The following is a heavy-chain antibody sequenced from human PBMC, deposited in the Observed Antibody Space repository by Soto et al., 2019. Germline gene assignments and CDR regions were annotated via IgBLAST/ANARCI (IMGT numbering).Heavy chain of an antibody. CDR1: GGTLRSYA. J-gene: IGHJ5*01. D-gene: IGHD3-9*01. Sequence: SVKVSCKACGGTLRSYAISWLRQAPGQGLEWMGGIIPMVDTSNYAQKFHGRLTISADASRTTTYMDLTSLGSEDTAVYFCSLGPTYFDINGYPPESSDPCCQGT. CDR3: SLGPTYFDINGYPPESSDP. CDR2: IIPMVDTS. V-gene: IGHV1-69*13.